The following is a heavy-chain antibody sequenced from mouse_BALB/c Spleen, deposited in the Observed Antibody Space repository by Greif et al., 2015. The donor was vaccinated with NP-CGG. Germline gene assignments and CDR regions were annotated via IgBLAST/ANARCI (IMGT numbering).Heavy chain of an antibody. V-gene: IGHV1-80*01. Sequence: VQVVESGAELVRPGSSVKISCKASGYAFSSYWMNWVKQRPGQGLEWIGQIYPGDGDTNYNGKFKGKATLTADKSSSTAYMQLSSLTSEDSAVYFCARRRGYDYDEAMDYWGQGTSVTVSS. CDR2: IYPGDGDT. J-gene: IGHJ4*01. D-gene: IGHD2-4*01. CDR1: GYAFSSYW. CDR3: ARRRGYDYDEAMDY.